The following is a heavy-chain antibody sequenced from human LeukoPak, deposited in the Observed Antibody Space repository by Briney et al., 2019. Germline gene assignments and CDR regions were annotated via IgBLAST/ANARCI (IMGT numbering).Heavy chain of an antibody. D-gene: IGHD3-22*01. J-gene: IGHJ4*02. Sequence: GGSLRLSCAASGFTFDSYSMNWVRQAPGKGLEWVSSISSSSSYIYYADSVKGRFTISRDNAKNSLYLQMNSLRAEDTAVYYCARDQDSSGFSYYFDYWGQGTLVTVSS. CDR2: ISSSSSYI. V-gene: IGHV3-21*01. CDR3: ARDQDSSGFSYYFDY. CDR1: GFTFDSYS.